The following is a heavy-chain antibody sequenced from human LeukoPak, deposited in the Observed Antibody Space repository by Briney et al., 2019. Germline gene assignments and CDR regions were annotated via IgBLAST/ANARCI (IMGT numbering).Heavy chain of an antibody. Sequence: GGSLRLSCAASGFTFSSYSMNWVRQAPGKGLEWVSSISSSSSYIYYADSVKGRFTISRDNAKNSLYLQMNSLRAEDTAVYYCARDRDIVVVPAEYSNPPEGYFDYWGQGTLVTVSS. V-gene: IGHV3-21*01. D-gene: IGHD2-2*01. CDR3: ARDRDIVVVPAEYSNPPEGYFDY. CDR2: ISSSSSYI. CDR1: GFTFSSYS. J-gene: IGHJ4*02.